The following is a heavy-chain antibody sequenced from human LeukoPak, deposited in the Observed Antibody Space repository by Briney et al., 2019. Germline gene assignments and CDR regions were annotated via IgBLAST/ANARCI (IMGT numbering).Heavy chain of an antibody. V-gene: IGHV1-69*05. J-gene: IGHJ6*03. CDR1: GGSFSTSG. CDR2: VIPIYGTP. CDR3: ARDHWVFVEDGDVYFYSDMDV. Sequence: SVKVSCKASGGSFSTSGFSWVRQAPGQGLEWMGGVIPIYGTPSYAQKFQGRVTITTDESTSTAYMELSSLRSEDTAVYFCARDHWVFVEDGDVYFYSDMDVWGQGTTVTVSS. D-gene: IGHD3-9*01.